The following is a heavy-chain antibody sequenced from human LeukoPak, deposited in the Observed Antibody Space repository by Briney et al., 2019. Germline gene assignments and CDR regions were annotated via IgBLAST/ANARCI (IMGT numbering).Heavy chain of an antibody. D-gene: IGHD3-10*01. Sequence: KFSETLSLTCAVYGGSFSGYYWSWLRQPPGKGLEWIGRIYTSGSTNYNPSLKSRVTISVDTSKNQFSLKLSSVTAADTAVYNCARDGSGSYYENWFDPWGQGTLVTVSS. J-gene: IGHJ5*02. CDR1: GGSFSGYY. V-gene: IGHV4-59*10. CDR2: IYTSGST. CDR3: ARDGSGSYYENWFDP.